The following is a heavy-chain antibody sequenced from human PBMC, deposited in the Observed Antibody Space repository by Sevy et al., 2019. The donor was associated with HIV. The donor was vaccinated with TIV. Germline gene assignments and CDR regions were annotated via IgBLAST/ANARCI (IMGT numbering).Heavy chain of an antibody. D-gene: IGHD6-19*01. J-gene: IGHJ4*02. CDR3: AKRGYSSGWYFYDF. CDR2: LSDSGGST. V-gene: IGHV3-23*01. Sequence: GGSLRLSCAASGFAFSSYAMAWVRQAPGKGLEWVSGLSDSGGSTYYVDSVKGRFTMSRDNSKSTLFLQMNSLRAEDTAVYYCAKRGYSSGWYFYDFWDQGTLVTVSS. CDR1: GFAFSSYA.